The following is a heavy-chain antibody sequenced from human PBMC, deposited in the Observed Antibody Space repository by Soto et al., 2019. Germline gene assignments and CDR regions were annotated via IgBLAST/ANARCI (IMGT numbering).Heavy chain of an antibody. CDR1: GFTFSSYA. CDR3: ARGPPFDY. J-gene: IGHJ4*02. V-gene: IGHV3-30-3*01. Sequence: GGSLRLSCAASGFTFSSYAMHWVRQAPGEGLEWVAVISYDGSNKYYADSVKGRFTISRDNSKNTLYLQMNSLRAEDTAVYYCARGPPFDYWGQGTLVTVSS. CDR2: ISYDGSNK.